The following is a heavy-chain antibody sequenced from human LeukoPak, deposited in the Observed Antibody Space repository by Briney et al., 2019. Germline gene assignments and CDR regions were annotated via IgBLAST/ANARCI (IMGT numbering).Heavy chain of an antibody. D-gene: IGHD3-10*01. CDR2: IYTSGST. Sequence: PSQTLSLTCTVSGGSTSSDSYYWNWIRQPAGKGLEWIGRIYTSGSTNYNPSLRSRVTISVDTSKNQFSLKLSSVTAADTAVYYCARAGKAGSGAFDIWGQGTMVTVSS. CDR3: ARAGKAGSGAFDI. V-gene: IGHV4-61*02. J-gene: IGHJ3*02. CDR1: GGSTSSDSYY.